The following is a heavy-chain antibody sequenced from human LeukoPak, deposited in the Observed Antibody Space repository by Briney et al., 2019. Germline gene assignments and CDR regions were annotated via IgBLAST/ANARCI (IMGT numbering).Heavy chain of an antibody. CDR1: GFTFDDYA. CDR2: ISWNSGSI. Sequence: GGSLRLSCAASGFTFDDYAMHWVRQAPGKGLEWVSGISWNSGSIGYADSVKGRFTISRDNAKNSPYLQMNMLRAEDTALYYCAKRGTLREFDYWGQGTLVTVSS. J-gene: IGHJ4*02. V-gene: IGHV3-9*01. CDR3: AKRGTLREFDY. D-gene: IGHD3-16*01.